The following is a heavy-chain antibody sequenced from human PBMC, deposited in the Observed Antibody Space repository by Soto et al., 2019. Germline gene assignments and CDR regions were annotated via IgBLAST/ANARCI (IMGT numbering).Heavy chain of an antibody. CDR1: GYSISTGFN. Sequence: PSETLSLTCAVSGYSISTGFNWGWIRQPPGKGLEWIGSIYHSGSTYYNLSLKSRVTISADTSKNQISLKLISVTAADKAMYYCDRDWGNGFYQFDSWGQGTLVTVSS. D-gene: IGHD6-19*01. J-gene: IGHJ4*02. CDR3: DRDWGNGFYQFDS. V-gene: IGHV4-38-2*02. CDR2: IYHSGST.